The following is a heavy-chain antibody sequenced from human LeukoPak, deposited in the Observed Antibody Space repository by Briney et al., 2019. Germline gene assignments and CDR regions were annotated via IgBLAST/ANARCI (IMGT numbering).Heavy chain of an antibody. V-gene: IGHV3-30*18. CDR3: AKGTYYDDSSGWRLMDV. J-gene: IGHJ6*02. Sequence: GGSLRLSCAASGFTFSSCGMHWVRQAPGKGLEWVAVISYDGSNKYYADSVKGRFTISRDNSKNTLYLQMNSLRAEDTAVYYCAKGTYYDDSSGWRLMDVWGQGTTVTVSS. D-gene: IGHD3-22*01. CDR2: ISYDGSNK. CDR1: GFTFSSCG.